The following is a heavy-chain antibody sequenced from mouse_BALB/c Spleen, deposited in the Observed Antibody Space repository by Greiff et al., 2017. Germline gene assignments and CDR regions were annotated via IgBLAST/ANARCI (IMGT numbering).Heavy chain of an antibody. CDR1: GYSITSGYY. V-gene: IGHV3-6*02. Sequence: EVQRVESGPGLVKPSQSLSLTCSVTGYSITSGYYWNWIRQFPGNKLEWMGYISYDGSNNYNPSLKNRISITRDTSKNQFFLKLNSVTTEDTATYYCARGIYYGSSDYYAMDYWGQGTSVTVSS. J-gene: IGHJ4*01. D-gene: IGHD1-1*01. CDR3: ARGIYYGSSDYYAMDY. CDR2: ISYDGSN.